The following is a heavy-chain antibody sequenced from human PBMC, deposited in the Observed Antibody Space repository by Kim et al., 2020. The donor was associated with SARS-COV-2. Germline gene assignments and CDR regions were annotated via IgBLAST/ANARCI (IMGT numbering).Heavy chain of an antibody. CDR1: RFASRDYW. D-gene: IGHD3-3*01. CDR2: IKQDGSEK. J-gene: IGHJ4*02. Sequence: GGSLRLSCVVSRFASRDYWMSWVRQAPGKGLEWVANIKQDGSEKYYVDSVKGRFTISRENARNSLYLQMNSLRAEDTAVYYCARDRLYNDFWTGYYHFDHWGQGTLVTVSS. V-gene: IGHV3-7*03. CDR3: ARDRLYNDFWTGYYHFDH.